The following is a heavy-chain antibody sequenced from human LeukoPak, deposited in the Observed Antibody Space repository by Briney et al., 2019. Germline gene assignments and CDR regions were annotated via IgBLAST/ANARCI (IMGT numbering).Heavy chain of an antibody. CDR3: AVRSSSVDY. Sequence: SETLSLTCAVYGGSFSGYYWSWIRQPPGKGLEWIGEINHSGSTNYNPFLKSRVTISVDTSKNQFSLKLSSVTAADTAVYYCAVRSSSVDYRGQGTLVTVSS. J-gene: IGHJ4*02. D-gene: IGHD6-6*01. V-gene: IGHV4-34*01. CDR1: GGSFSGYY. CDR2: INHSGST.